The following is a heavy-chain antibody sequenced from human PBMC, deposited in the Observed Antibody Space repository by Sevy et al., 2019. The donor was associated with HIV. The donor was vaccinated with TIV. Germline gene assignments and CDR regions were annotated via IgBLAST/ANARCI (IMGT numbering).Heavy chain of an antibody. CDR1: GGSISSYS. Sequence: SETLSLTCIVSGGSISSYSWSWIRQPAGKGLEWIGRIHSGGSTNYNPSLKSRVTMSLDTSKNQFSLNLSSVSAADTAVYFCARVSPNTEPDYDYYAMDVWGQGTTVTVSS. V-gene: IGHV4-4*07. J-gene: IGHJ6*02. CDR2: IHSGGST. CDR3: ARVSPNTEPDYDYYAMDV.